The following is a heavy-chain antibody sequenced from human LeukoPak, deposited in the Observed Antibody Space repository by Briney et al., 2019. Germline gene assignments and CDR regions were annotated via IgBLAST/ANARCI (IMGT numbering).Heavy chain of an antibody. J-gene: IGHJ3*02. V-gene: IGHV4-30-4*01. CDR3: ARDHRAATGTGAFDI. D-gene: IGHD6-13*01. CDR2: IYYSGST. Sequence: SETLSLTCTVSGGSISSSGYYWSWLRQHPGKGLEWIGYIYYSGSTYYNPSLKSRVTISVDTSKNQFSLKLSSVNAADTAVYYCARDHRAATGTGAFDIWGQGTMVTVSS. CDR1: GGSISSSGYY.